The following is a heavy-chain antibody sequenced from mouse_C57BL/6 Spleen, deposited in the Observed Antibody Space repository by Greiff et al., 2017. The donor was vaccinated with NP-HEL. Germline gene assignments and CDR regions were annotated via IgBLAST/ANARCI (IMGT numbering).Heavy chain of an antibody. CDR2: IHPNSGST. CDR1: GYTFTSYW. J-gene: IGHJ4*01. V-gene: IGHV1-64*01. CDR3: ARELLRHYAMDY. D-gene: IGHD1-1*01. Sequence: QVQLKQPGAELVKPGASVKLSCKASGYTFTSYWMHWVKQRPGQGLEWIGMIHPNSGSTNYNEKFKSKATLTVDKSSSTAYMQLSSLTSEDSAVYYCARELLRHYAMDYWGQGTSVTVSS.